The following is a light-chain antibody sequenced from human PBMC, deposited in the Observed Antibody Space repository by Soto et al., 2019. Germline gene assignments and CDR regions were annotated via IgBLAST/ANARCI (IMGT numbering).Light chain of an antibody. CDR3: QQDYNLRT. CDR2: GAS. J-gene: IGKJ1*01. Sequence: PGERVTLSCRASQRVSSSYLTWYQQKPGQAPRLLIYGASTRATSIPARFSGSGSGTDFTLTISSLQPEDFAVYYCQQDYNLRTFGQGTKVEIK. V-gene: IGKV3D-7*01. CDR1: QRVSSSY.